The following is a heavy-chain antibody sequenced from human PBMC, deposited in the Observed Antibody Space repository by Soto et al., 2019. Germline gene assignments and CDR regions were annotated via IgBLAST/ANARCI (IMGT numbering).Heavy chain of an antibody. Sequence: GGSLRLSCAASGFTFSSYSMNWVRQAPGKGLEWASSISSSSSYIYYADSVKGRFTISRDNAKNSLYLQMNSLRAEDTAVYYCARDHIAAASWFDPWGQGTLVTVSS. CDR3: ARDHIAAASWFDP. CDR1: GFTFSSYS. CDR2: ISSSSSYI. V-gene: IGHV3-21*01. D-gene: IGHD6-13*01. J-gene: IGHJ5*02.